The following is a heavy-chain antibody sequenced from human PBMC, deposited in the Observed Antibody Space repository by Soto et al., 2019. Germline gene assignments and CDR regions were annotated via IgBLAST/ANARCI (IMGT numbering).Heavy chain of an antibody. CDR1: GDTFTFYS. J-gene: IGHJ4*02. D-gene: IGHD3-10*01. Sequence: QVQLVQSGAEVKKPGSSVRVSCKASGDTFTFYSINWVRQAPGLGLEWMGRINPILSMANYTQRFQGRVTMTADQSTSTAHMERSSLRSEHTAMYYCASSYGSGYRAFDYWGQGALVTVSS. CDR3: ASSYGSGYRAFDY. V-gene: IGHV1-69*02. CDR2: INPILSMA.